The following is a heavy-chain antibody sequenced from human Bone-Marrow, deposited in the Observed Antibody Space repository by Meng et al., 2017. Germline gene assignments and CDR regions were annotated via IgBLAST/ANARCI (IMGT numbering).Heavy chain of an antibody. V-gene: IGHV3-15*01. Sequence: GGSLRLSCVASGGTFSSFWMTWVRQAPGKGLEWVGRIKSKVDGGTTDFAAPVKGRFTISGDDAQNTLYLQMDSLKTEDTAVYYCTTDLPFTEGRAITTWGQGTLVTVSS. CDR3: TTDLPFTEGRAITT. D-gene: IGHD1-14*01. J-gene: IGHJ5*02. CDR2: IKSKVDGGTT. CDR1: GGTFSSFW.